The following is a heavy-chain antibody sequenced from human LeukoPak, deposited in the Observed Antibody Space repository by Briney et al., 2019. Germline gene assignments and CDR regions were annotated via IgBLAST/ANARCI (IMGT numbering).Heavy chain of an antibody. V-gene: IGHV4-34*01. CDR1: GGSFSGYY. CDR3: ARHSNFGSFYYYYMDV. CDR2: INHSGST. Sequence: SETLSLTCAVYGGSFSGYYWSWIRQPPGKGLEWIGEINHSGSTNYNPSLKSRVTISVDTSKNQFSLKLSSVTAADTAVYYCARHSNFGSFYYYYMDVWGKGTTVTISS. J-gene: IGHJ6*03. D-gene: IGHD1-26*01.